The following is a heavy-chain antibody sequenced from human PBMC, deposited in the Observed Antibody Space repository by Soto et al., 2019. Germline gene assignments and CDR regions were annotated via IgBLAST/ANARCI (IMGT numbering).Heavy chain of an antibody. CDR2: LKRDGSEA. J-gene: IGHJ4*02. CDR3: ARGFRSPPDY. CDR1: GFTFSSYA. Sequence: GGSLRLSCAASGFTFSSYAMSWVRQAPGKGLEWVANLKRDGSEAYYVDSVKGRFTISRHNGKNSLFLQMNTLRAEDTAVYYCARGFRSPPDYWGQGTLVTVSS. V-gene: IGHV3-7*01.